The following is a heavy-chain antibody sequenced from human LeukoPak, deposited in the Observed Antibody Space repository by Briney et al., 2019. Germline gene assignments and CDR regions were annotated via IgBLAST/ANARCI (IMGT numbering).Heavy chain of an antibody. Sequence: PSETLPLTCTVSDKSISTNSYHWGWIRQPPGKGLEWIGSIYSGGSTYYSPSLKSRVTISVDTSKNQFSLKLSSVTATDTTVYFCARHGYCSSTSCSYHYYYMDVWGKGTTVTVSS. D-gene: IGHD2-2*03. V-gene: IGHV4-39*01. CDR3: ARHGYCSSTSCSYHYYYMDV. CDR2: IYSGGST. J-gene: IGHJ6*03. CDR1: DKSISTNSYH.